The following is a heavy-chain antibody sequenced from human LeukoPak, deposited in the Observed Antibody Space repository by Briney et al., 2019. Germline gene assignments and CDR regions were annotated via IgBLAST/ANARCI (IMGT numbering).Heavy chain of an antibody. CDR1: GYIFTSYD. D-gene: IGHD2-2*01. CDR3: ARAYQYAVVPATYYYYYMDV. V-gene: IGHV1-8*01. Sequence: ASVKVSCKASGYIFTSYDINGVRQATGQGREWMGWMNPNIGNTGYAQKFQGRVTMIRNTSINSAYMELSSLRSEDTAVYYCARAYQYAVVPATYYYYYMDVWGKGTTVTVSS. CDR2: MNPNIGNT. J-gene: IGHJ6*03.